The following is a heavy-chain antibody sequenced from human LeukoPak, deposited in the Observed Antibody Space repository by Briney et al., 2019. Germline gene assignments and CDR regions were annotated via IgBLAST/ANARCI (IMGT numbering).Heavy chain of an antibody. V-gene: IGHV3-21*01. Sequence: PGGSLRLSCAASGFTFSSYSMNWVRQAPGKGLEWVSSISSSSSYIYYADSVKGRFTISRDNAKNSLYLQMNSLRAEDTAVYYCARDRVAGGTVDYWGQGTLVTVSS. J-gene: IGHJ4*02. CDR3: ARDRVAGGTVDY. CDR2: ISSSSSYI. D-gene: IGHD4-23*01. CDR1: GFTFSSYS.